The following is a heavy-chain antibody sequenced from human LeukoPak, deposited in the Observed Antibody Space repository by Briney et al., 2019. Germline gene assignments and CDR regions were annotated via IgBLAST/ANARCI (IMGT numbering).Heavy chain of an antibody. V-gene: IGHV3-48*02. Sequence: GGPLELSLAASGFTFGSYARNWFRQAPGKGLNCLDTISSSSSSIYYAESVKGRFTISRDNAQNSLFLQMNSLSDDDTAVYHCARDPWDDVSGFPGDYWGQGTLVTVSS. J-gene: IGHJ4*02. CDR2: ISSSSSSI. D-gene: IGHD3-22*01. CDR3: ARDPWDDVSGFPGDY. CDR1: GFTFGSYA.